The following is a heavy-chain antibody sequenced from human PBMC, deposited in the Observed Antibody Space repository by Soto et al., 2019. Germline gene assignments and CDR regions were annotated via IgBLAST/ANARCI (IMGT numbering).Heavy chain of an antibody. J-gene: IGHJ4*02. Sequence: ASVKVSCKASGYSFTSLDINWVRQTAGQGLEWMGWMQPSTGRTGYAQKFQGRVTVTRDTSINTAYMELTTLTSDDTAFYYCARGVSVGVDYWGQGTLVTVSS. CDR1: GYSFTSLD. D-gene: IGHD1-26*01. V-gene: IGHV1-8*01. CDR3: ARGVSVGVDY. CDR2: MQPSTGRT.